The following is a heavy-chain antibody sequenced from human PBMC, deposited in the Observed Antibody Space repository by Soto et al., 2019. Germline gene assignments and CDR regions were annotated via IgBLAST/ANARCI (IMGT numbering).Heavy chain of an antibody. CDR3: SKDLDRSGYSRYSIHY. V-gene: IGHV3-30*18. CDR2: ISYDGSNK. D-gene: IGHD3-22*01. Sequence: GGALRAWYAASGFTFSSYGMHGVRQAPGKGLEWVAVISYDGSNKYYADSVKGRFTISRDNLKNTLYLQMNSLRAEDTAVYDCSKDLDRSGYSRYSIHYWGTRPFLTVS. J-gene: IGHJ4*02. CDR1: GFTFSSYG.